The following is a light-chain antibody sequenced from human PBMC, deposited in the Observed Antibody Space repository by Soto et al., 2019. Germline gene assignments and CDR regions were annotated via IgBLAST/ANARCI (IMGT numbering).Light chain of an antibody. Sequence: QSVLTQPASVSGSPGQSITISCTGTSSDVVGYNHVSWYQQPPGKAPKLMIYDVTNRPSGVSNRFSGSKSGTTASLTISGLQAADEADYYCSSYTISNTLVVFGGGTKLTVL. V-gene: IGLV2-14*03. J-gene: IGLJ2*01. CDR1: SSDVVGYNH. CDR3: SSYTISNTLVV. CDR2: DVT.